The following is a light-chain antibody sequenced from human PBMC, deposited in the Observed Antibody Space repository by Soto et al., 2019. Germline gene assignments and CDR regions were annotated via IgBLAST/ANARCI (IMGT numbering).Light chain of an antibody. Sequence: DIVMTQSPATLSLSPGGRATLSCRASQSISGYLGWYQQKPGQAPRLLIYADSNRATGIQDRFSGSGSGRDFTLTISSLEPEDFSVYYCQQRYNWPITVGQGTRLEIK. CDR2: ADS. J-gene: IGKJ5*01. V-gene: IGKV3-11*02. CDR1: QSISGY. CDR3: QQRYNWPIT.